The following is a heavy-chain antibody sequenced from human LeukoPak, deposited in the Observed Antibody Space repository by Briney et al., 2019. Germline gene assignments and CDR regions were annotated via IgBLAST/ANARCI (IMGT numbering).Heavy chain of an antibody. Sequence: PGGSLRLSCAASGFTFSSYAMSWVRQAPGKGLEWVSAISGSGGSTYYADSVKGRFTISRDNSKNTLYLQMNSLRAEDTAVYYCAKVPRSGSYFAEYFQHWGQGTLVTVSS. CDR2: ISGSGGST. D-gene: IGHD1-26*01. V-gene: IGHV3-23*01. CDR1: GFTFSSYA. CDR3: AKVPRSGSYFAEYFQH. J-gene: IGHJ1*01.